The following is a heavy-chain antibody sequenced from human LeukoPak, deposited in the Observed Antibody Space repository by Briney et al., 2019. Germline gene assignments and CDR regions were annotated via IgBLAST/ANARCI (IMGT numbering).Heavy chain of an antibody. CDR3: ARGGQITIFGVVTPPFYFDY. J-gene: IGHJ4*02. CDR2: IYYSGST. Sequence: SETLSLTCTVSGGSISSYYWSWIRQPPGKGLEWIGYIYYSGSTNYNPSLKSRVTISVDTSKNQFSLKLSSVTAADTAVYYCARGGQITIFGVVTPPFYFDYWGQGTLVTVSS. V-gene: IGHV4-59*01. D-gene: IGHD3-3*01. CDR1: GGSISSYY.